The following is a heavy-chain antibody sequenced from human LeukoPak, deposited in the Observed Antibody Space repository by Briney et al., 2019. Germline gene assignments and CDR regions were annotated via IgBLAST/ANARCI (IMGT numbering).Heavy chain of an antibody. CDR3: ARGQSGYSSSWFHGVFYYYGMDV. V-gene: IGHV1-8*01. Sequence: ASVKVSCKASGYTFTSYDINWVRQATGQGLEWMGWMNPNSGNTGYAQKFQGRVTMTRNTSISTAYMELSSLRSEDTAVYYCARGQSGYSSSWFHGVFYYYGMDVWGQGTTVTVSS. J-gene: IGHJ6*02. CDR2: MNPNSGNT. D-gene: IGHD6-13*01. CDR1: GYTFTSYD.